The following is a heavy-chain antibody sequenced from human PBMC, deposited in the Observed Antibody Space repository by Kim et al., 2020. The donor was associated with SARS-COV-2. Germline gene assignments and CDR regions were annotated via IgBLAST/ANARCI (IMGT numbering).Heavy chain of an antibody. V-gene: IGHV4-59*13. D-gene: IGHD2-2*01. CDR3: WRYQLPDY. CDR2: IYYSGST. J-gene: IGHJ4*02. CDR1: GGSISGYY. Sequence: SETLSLTCTVSGGSISGYYWSWIRQPPGKGLEWIGYIYYSGSTNYNPSLESRVTISVDTSRNQFSLNLRSVTAADTAVYYCWRYQLPDYWGQGTMVTVSS.